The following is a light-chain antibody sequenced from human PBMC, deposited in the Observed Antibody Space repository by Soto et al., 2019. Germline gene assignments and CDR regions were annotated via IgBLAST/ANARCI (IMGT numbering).Light chain of an antibody. Sequence: QSVLTQPASVSVSPGQSITISCTGTSSDVGGYNFVSWYQQHPGKAPKFMIYEVSNRPSGVSNRFSGSKSGNTASLTISGLQAEDEADYYCSSYTSSSTLYVFGTGTKVTVL. CDR2: EVS. CDR3: SSYTSSSTLYV. CDR1: SSDVGGYNF. J-gene: IGLJ1*01. V-gene: IGLV2-14*01.